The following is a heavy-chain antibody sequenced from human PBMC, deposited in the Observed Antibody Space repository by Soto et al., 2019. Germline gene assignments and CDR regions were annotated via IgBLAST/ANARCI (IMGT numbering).Heavy chain of an antibody. J-gene: IGHJ4*02. CDR3: ARGTSSGSRQPFDY. CDR2: IYYSGST. V-gene: IGHV4-39*01. Sequence: QLQLQESGPGLVKPSETLSLTCTVSGGSISSSSYYWGWIRQPPGKGLEWIGSIYYSGSTYYNPSLKSRVPLSVDTSKNQFSLQLSSVTAADTAVYYCARGTSSGSRQPFDYWGQGTLVTVSS. CDR1: GGSISSSSYY. D-gene: IGHD6-19*01.